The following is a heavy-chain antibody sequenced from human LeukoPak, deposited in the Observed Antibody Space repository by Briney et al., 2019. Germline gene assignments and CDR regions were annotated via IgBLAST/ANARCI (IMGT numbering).Heavy chain of an antibody. V-gene: IGHV4-34*01. J-gene: IGHJ4*02. CDR2: INHSGST. Sequence: PSETLSLTCAVYGGSFSGYYWSWIRQPPGKGLEWIGEINHSGSTNYNPSLKSRVTISVDTSKNQFSLKLSSVTAADTAVYYCARDVFYSSRWLPFGYWGQGTLVTVSS. CDR3: ARDVFYSSRWLPFGY. CDR1: GGSFSGYY. D-gene: IGHD6-13*01.